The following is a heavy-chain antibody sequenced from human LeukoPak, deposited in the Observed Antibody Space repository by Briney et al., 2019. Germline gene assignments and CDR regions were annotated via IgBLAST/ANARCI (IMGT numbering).Heavy chain of an antibody. D-gene: IGHD6-13*01. CDR1: GGSVSSGSYY. CDR2: IYYSGST. V-gene: IGHV4-61*01. Sequence: ASETLSLTCTVSGGSVSSGSYYWSWIRQPPGKGLEWIGYIYYSGSTNYNPSLKSRVTISVDTSKNQFSLKLSPVTAADTAVYYCARVGAAAGSLDYWGQGTLVTVSS. J-gene: IGHJ4*02. CDR3: ARVGAAAGSLDY.